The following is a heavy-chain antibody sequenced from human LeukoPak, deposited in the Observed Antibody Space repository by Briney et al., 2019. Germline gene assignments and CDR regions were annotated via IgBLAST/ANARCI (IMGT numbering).Heavy chain of an antibody. CDR1: GCTGIKLS. CDR3: AIQTISGVVTYDSYI. CDR2: FDLQDGET. J-gene: IGHJ3*02. V-gene: IGHV1-24*01. D-gene: IGHD3-3*01. Sequence: ASVKVSCKLSGCTGIKLSIHGVRQARGKGLAWMGVFDLQDGETKYAQKFQGRVTMTDDTSTHAAYMDVRSLTADDTHGYYFAIQTISGVVTYDSYIRGRGTLVTVSS.